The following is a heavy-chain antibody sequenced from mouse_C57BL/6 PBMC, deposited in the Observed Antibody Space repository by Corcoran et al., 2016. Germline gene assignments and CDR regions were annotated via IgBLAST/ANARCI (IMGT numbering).Heavy chain of an antibody. V-gene: IGHV1-26*01. Sequence: EVQLQQSGPELVKPGASVKISCKASGYTFTDYYMNWVKQSHGKSLEWIGDINPNNGGTSYNQKFKGKATLTVDKSSSTAYMELRSLTSEDSAVYYCARDTTVVDGYWYFDVWGTGTTVTVPS. CDR3: ARDTTVVDGYWYFDV. J-gene: IGHJ1*03. CDR1: GYTFTDYY. D-gene: IGHD1-1*01. CDR2: INPNNGGT.